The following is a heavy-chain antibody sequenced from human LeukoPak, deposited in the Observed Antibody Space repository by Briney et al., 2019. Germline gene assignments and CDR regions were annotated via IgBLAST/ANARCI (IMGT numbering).Heavy chain of an antibody. CDR3: AREHRGYSYEPPWFDP. Sequence: SETLSLTCTVSGGSISSSSYYWGWIRQPPGKGLEWIGSIYYSGSTYYNPSLKSRVTISVDTSKNQFSLKLSSVTAADTAVYYCAREHRGYSYEPPWFDPWGQGTLVTVSS. J-gene: IGHJ5*02. CDR1: GGSISSSSYY. D-gene: IGHD5-18*01. CDR2: IYYSGST. V-gene: IGHV4-39*07.